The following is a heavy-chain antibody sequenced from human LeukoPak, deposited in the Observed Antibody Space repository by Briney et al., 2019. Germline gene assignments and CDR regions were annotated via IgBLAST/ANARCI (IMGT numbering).Heavy chain of an antibody. J-gene: IGHJ5*02. V-gene: IGHV4-59*01. CDR3: ARGGYGSGSYLYWFDP. CDR2: IYYSGST. Sequence: SETLSLTCTVSGGSIRSYYWSWIRQPPGKGLEWIGYIYYSGSTNYNPSPKSRVTISVDTSKNQFSLKLSSVTAADTAVYYCARGGYGSGSYLYWFDPWGQGTQVTVSS. D-gene: IGHD3-10*01. CDR1: GGSIRSYY.